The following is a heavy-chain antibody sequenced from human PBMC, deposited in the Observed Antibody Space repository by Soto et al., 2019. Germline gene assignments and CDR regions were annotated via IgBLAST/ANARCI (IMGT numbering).Heavy chain of an antibody. J-gene: IGHJ4*02. Sequence: GGSLRLSCAASGFTFSSYAMSWVRQAPGKGLEWVSAISGSGGSTYYADSVKGRFTISRDNSKNTLYLQMNSLRAEDTAVYYCGGLGIIVATFHHDTDYWGQGTLVTVSS. D-gene: IGHD5-12*01. CDR1: GFTFSSYA. CDR3: GGLGIIVATFHHDTDY. V-gene: IGHV3-23*01. CDR2: ISGSGGST.